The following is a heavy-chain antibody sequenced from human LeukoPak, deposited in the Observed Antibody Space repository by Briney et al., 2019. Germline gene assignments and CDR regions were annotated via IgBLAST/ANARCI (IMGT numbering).Heavy chain of an antibody. CDR1: GYTFTGYH. Sequence: ASVKVSCKASGYTFTGYHMHWVRQAPGQGLEWMGWSNPNSGGTNYAQKFQGRVTMTRDTSINTAYMELSSLRSDDTAVYYCARGRLIVGAPHLREDIWGQGTMVTVSS. V-gene: IGHV1-2*02. D-gene: IGHD1-26*01. CDR2: SNPNSGGT. CDR3: ARGRLIVGAPHLREDI. J-gene: IGHJ3*02.